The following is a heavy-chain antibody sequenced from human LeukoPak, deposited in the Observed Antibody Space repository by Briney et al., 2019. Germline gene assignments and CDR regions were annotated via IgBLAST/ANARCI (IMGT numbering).Heavy chain of an antibody. Sequence: PGGSLRLSCAASGSTLSDYYMSWIRQAPGKGLEWVSYSSSSGSTIYYADSVKGRFTISRDNSKNTLYLQMNSLRAEDTAVYYCAKDAGYSYVLIYGMDVWGQGTTVTVSS. CDR2: SSSSGSTI. CDR3: AKDAGYSYVLIYGMDV. J-gene: IGHJ6*02. V-gene: IGHV3-11*04. CDR1: GSTLSDYY. D-gene: IGHD5-18*01.